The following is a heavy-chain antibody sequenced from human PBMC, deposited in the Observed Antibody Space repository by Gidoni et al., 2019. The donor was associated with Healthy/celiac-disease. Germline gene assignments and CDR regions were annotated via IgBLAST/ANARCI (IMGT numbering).Heavy chain of an antibody. CDR2: INHSGST. J-gene: IGHJ5*02. Sequence: QVQLQQWGAGLLKPSETLSLTCAVYGGSFSGYYWSWSRQPPGKGLEWIGEINHSGSTNYNPSLKSRVTISVDTSKNQFSLKLSSVTAADTAVYYCARITGYCSSTSCPKDWFDPWGQGTLVTVSS. CDR3: ARITGYCSSTSCPKDWFDP. D-gene: IGHD2-2*01. V-gene: IGHV4-34*01. CDR1: GGSFSGYY.